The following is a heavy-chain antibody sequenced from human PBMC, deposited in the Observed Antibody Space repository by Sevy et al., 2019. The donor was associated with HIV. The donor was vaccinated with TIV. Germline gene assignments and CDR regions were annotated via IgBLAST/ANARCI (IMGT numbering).Heavy chain of an antibody. J-gene: IGHJ6*02. Sequence: GGSLRLSCAASGFTFSSYAMSWVRQAPGKGLEWVSAISGSGGSTYYADSVKGRFTFSRDNSKNTLYLQMNSLRAEDTAVYYCAKVERRYCSSTSCQNYYYYGMDVWGQGTTVTVSS. V-gene: IGHV3-23*01. CDR1: GFTFSSYA. D-gene: IGHD2-2*01. CDR3: AKVERRYCSSTSCQNYYYYGMDV. CDR2: ISGSGGST.